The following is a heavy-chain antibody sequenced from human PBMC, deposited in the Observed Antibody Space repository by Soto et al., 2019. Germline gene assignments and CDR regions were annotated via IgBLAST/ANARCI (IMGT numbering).Heavy chain of an antibody. J-gene: IGHJ4*02. CDR1: GFSFDDYA. D-gene: IGHD3-3*01. Sequence: EVQLVESGGGLVQPGRSLRLSCAASGFSFDDYAMHWVRQAPGKGLDLVSIISRKNETIVYADSVKGRFTISRDNAKKSLYLQMNSLRPEDTALYYCAKDRGFLDGIDYWGQGTPVAVST. V-gene: IGHV3-9*01. CDR2: ISRKNETI. CDR3: AKDRGFLDGIDY.